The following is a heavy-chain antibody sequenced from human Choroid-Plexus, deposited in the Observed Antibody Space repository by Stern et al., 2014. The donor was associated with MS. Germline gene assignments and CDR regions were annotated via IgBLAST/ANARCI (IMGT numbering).Heavy chain of an antibody. J-gene: IGHJ5*02. Sequence: VQLVQSGGCVVQPGRPLRLSCVASGFTFGSCAMHWVRQAPGKGLEWVAGVSYDESNKYYADSVKGRFTISRDNSQNTLYMQMSSLRPEDTAVYYCAKDRQYLTYFFDHWGQGSLVTVSS. CDR2: VSYDESNK. CDR3: AKDRQYLTYFFDH. V-gene: IGHV3-30*18. CDR1: GFTFGSCA. D-gene: IGHD2/OR15-2a*01.